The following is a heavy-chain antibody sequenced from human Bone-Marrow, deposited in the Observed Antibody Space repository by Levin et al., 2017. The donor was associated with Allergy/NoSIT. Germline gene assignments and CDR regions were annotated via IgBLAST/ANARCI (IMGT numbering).Heavy chain of an antibody. CDR3: AKDQYRNYDWGYYYGMDV. CDR2: ISYDGSNK. J-gene: IGHJ6*02. D-gene: IGHD3-16*01. V-gene: IGHV3-30*18. CDR1: GFTFSSYG. Sequence: GGSLRLSCAASGFTFSSYGMHWVRQAPGKGLEWVAVISYDGSNKYYADSVKGRFTISRDNSKNTLYLQMNSLRAEDTAVYYCAKDQYRNYDWGYYYGMDVWGQGTTVTVSS.